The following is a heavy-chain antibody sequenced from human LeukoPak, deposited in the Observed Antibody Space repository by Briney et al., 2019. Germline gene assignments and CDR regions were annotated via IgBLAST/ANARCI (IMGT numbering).Heavy chain of an antibody. D-gene: IGHD2-2*01. V-gene: IGHV1-69*13. Sequence: SVKVSCKASGGTFSSYAISWVRQAPGQGLEWMGGIIPIFGTANYAQKFQGRVTITADESTSTAYMELSSLRSEDTAVYYCARYCSSTSCYEHYYYGMDVWGQGTTVTVSS. CDR2: IIPIFGTA. J-gene: IGHJ6*02. CDR1: GGTFSSYA. CDR3: ARYCSSTSCYEHYYYGMDV.